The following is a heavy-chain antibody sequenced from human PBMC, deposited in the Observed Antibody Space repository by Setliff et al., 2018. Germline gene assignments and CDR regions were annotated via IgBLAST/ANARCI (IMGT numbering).Heavy chain of an antibody. D-gene: IGHD3-10*01. CDR3: ARHVGTRSRGYNYYYYFMDV. J-gene: IGHJ6*03. Sequence: PSETLSLTCTVSGGSLSGSLRGYAVFWGWIRQSPGKELEWIGSAYYNGDSYYNPSLKSRVTMSVDTSRNQLSLHLISVTAADTAVYYCARHVGTRSRGYNYYYYFMDVWGKGTTVTVSS. CDR1: GGSLSGSLRGYAVF. V-gene: IGHV4-39*01. CDR2: AYYNGDS.